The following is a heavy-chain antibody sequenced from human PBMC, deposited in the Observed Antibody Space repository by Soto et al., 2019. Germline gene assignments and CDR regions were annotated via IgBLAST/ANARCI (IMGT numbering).Heavy chain of an antibody. CDR3: ARTYYDFWSGSQPKSYFDY. J-gene: IGHJ4*02. V-gene: IGHV5-51*01. CDR2: IYPGDSDT. D-gene: IGHD3-3*01. Sequence: GESLKISCKGSGYSFTSYWIGWVRQMPGKGLEWMGIIYPGDSDTRYSPSFQGQVTISADKSISTAYLQWSSLKASDTAMYYCARTYYDFWSGSQPKSYFDYWGQGTLVTVSS. CDR1: GYSFTSYW.